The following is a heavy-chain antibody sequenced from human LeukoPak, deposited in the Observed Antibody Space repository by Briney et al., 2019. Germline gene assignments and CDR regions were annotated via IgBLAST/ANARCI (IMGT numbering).Heavy chain of an antibody. Sequence: PGGSLRLSCAASGFTFSSYGMHWVRQAPCKGLEWVAFIRYDGSNKYYADSVKGRFTISRDNSKNTLYLQMNSLRAEDTAVYYCARSPKGGELKYSSSSGINWFDPWGQGTLVTVSS. CDR3: ARSPKGGELKYSSSSGINWFDP. J-gene: IGHJ5*02. CDR2: IRYDGSNK. D-gene: IGHD6-6*01. CDR1: GFTFSSYG. V-gene: IGHV3-30*02.